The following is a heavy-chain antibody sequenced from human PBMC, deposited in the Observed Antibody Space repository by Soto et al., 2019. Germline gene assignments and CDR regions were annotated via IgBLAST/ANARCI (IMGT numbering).Heavy chain of an antibody. CDR3: ARDGEYCSSTSCYADTYYYYYGMDV. J-gene: IGHJ6*02. Sequence: GSLRLSCAASGFTFSSYGMHWVRQAPGKGLEWVAVIWYDGSNKYYADSVKGRFTISRDNSKNTLYLQMNSLRAEDTAVYYCARDGEYCSSTSCYADTYYYYYGMDVWGQGTTVTVSS. D-gene: IGHD2-2*01. V-gene: IGHV3-33*01. CDR1: GFTFSSYG. CDR2: IWYDGSNK.